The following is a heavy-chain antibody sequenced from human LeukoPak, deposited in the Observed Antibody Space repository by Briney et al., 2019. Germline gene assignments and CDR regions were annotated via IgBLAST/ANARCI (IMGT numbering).Heavy chain of an antibody. D-gene: IGHD3-10*01. CDR2: ISGSGGST. Sequence: GGSLRLSCAASGFTFSSYAMSWVRQAPGKGLEWVSAISGSGGSTYYADSVKGRFTISRDNSKNTLYLQMNSLRAEDTAVYYCAKRSTMARGVIPYYFDYWGQGTLVTVSS. V-gene: IGHV3-23*01. J-gene: IGHJ4*02. CDR1: GFTFSSYA. CDR3: AKRSTMARGVIPYYFDY.